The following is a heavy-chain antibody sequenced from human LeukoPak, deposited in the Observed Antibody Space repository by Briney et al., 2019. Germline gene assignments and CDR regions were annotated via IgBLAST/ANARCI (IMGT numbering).Heavy chain of an antibody. D-gene: IGHD3-9*01. CDR2: FDPEDGET. CDR3: ARVTGTYFDY. J-gene: IGHJ4*02. CDR1: GYTLTELS. V-gene: IGHV1-24*01. Sequence: ASVKVSCKVSGYTLTELSMHWVRQAPGKGLEWMGGFDPEDGETIYAQKFQGRVTITRDTSANTAYMELSSLRSEDTAVYYCARVTGTYFDYWGQGTLVTVSS.